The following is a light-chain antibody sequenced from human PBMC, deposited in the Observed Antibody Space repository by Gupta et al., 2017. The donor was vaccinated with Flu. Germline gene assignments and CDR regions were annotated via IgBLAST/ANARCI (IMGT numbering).Light chain of an antibody. J-gene: IGKJ5*01. Sequence: EIVMTQSPGTLSGPPGESATLSCRASQSIGSNLAWYQQKPGQAPRLLIFRASIRATGIPAKFSGSGSGTDFTLTISSLQSEDFAVYYCQQYDHWPPITFGQGTRLEIK. CDR2: RAS. V-gene: IGKV3-15*01. CDR3: QQYDHWPPIT. CDR1: QSIGSN.